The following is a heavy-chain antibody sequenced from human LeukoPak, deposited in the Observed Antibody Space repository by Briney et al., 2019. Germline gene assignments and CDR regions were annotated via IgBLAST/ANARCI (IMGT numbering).Heavy chain of an antibody. CDR1: GFTFSSYW. CDR3: AKEDPIVSVGFDY. V-gene: IGHV3-23*01. D-gene: IGHD2-15*01. Sequence: GGSLRLSCVASGFTFSSYWMHWVRQAPGKGLEWISAISGSGGNTYYADSVKGRLTISRDNSKNTLFLQMNSLRVEDTAVYYCAKEDPIVSVGFDYWGQGTLVTVTS. CDR2: ISGSGGNT. J-gene: IGHJ4*02.